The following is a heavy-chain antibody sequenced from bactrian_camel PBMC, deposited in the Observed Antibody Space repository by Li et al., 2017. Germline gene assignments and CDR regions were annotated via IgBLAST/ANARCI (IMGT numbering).Heavy chain of an antibody. J-gene: IGHJ4*01. D-gene: IGHD6*01. CDR2: ISSDGYT. CDR1: GFSFDDSD. Sequence: HVQLVESGGGSVEAGGSLRLSCTASGFSFDDSDDIEMGWYRQAPGADCELVSSISSDGYTDYADSVKGRFTISQDSARNTVYLQMNNLQPEDTATYYCAEGRGSRGEHCYSLNYWGQGTQVTVS. V-gene: IGHV3S63*01. CDR3: AEGRGSRGEHCYSLNY.